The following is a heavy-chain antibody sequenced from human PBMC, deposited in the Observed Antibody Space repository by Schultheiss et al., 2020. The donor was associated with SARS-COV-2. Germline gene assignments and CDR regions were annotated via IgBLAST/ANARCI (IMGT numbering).Heavy chain of an antibody. Sequence: GGSLRLSCAASGFTFSSYSMNWVRQAPGKGLEWVSVIYSGGSTYYADSVKGRFTISRDNSKNTLYLQMNSLRAEDTAVYYCAKTRVGSTTSYYLDHWGQGTLVTVSS. CDR2: IYSGGST. CDR1: GFTFSSYS. J-gene: IGHJ4*02. V-gene: IGHV3-66*01. D-gene: IGHD2-2*01. CDR3: AKTRVGSTTSYYLDH.